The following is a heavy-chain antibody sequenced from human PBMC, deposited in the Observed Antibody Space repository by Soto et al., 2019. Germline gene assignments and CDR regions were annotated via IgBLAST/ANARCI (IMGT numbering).Heavy chain of an antibody. D-gene: IGHD1-1*01. J-gene: IGHJ4*02. CDR3: ATVFDF. Sequence: GGSLRLSCAASGFTLSSYSMNWVRQAPGKGLEWVSSISSSGTSYADSVKGRFTISRDNAKNTVYLQMNSLRAEDTAVYYCATVFDFWGQGTLVTVSS. CDR1: GFTLSSYS. CDR2: ISSSGT. V-gene: IGHV3-21*01.